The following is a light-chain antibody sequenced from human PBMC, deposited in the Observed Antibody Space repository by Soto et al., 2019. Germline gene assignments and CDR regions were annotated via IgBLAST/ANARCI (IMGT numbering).Light chain of an antibody. J-gene: IGKJ4*01. CDR3: QQYGYLVT. CDR2: GAS. V-gene: IGKV3-20*01. CDR1: QSVSNDF. Sequence: EFVLTQSPGTLSLSPGERATLSCRASQSVSNDFLAWYQQKPGQAPRLLIYGASSRATGIPDRFSGSGSGTDFTLTISRLEPEDFAMYYCQQYGYLVTFGGGTKVDIK.